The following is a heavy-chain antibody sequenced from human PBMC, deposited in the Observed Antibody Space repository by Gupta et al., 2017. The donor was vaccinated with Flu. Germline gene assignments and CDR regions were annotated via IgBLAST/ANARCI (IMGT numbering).Heavy chain of an antibody. CDR3: AKGGHMSPFDY. Sequence: EVRLLESGGSLLQPGGSLRLSCAVSGLTFNNYAMTWVRQAPGKGLEWVSTISGADGGYTFYADSVKGRFTISRDNSKNTFHLEMNSLRAEDTAVYYCAKGGHMSPFDYWGQGTLVTVSS. J-gene: IGHJ4*02. CDR1: GLTFNNYA. V-gene: IGHV3-23*01. D-gene: IGHD2-21*01. CDR2: ISGADGGYT.